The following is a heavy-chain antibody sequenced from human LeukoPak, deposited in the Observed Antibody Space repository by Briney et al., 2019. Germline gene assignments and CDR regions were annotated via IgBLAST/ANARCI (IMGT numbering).Heavy chain of an antibody. J-gene: IGHJ4*02. V-gene: IGHV3-23*01. CDR3: AKGRLAVAGRRGLLDY. Sequence: PGGSLRLSCAGSGFTFSAYAMSWVRQAPGKGLEWVSAIGGSGGSTFYADSVKGRFTISRDNSKNTLYLQMNSLRAEDTAVYYCAKGRLAVAGRRGLLDYWGQGTLVTVSS. D-gene: IGHD6-19*01. CDR2: IGGSGGST. CDR1: GFTFSAYA.